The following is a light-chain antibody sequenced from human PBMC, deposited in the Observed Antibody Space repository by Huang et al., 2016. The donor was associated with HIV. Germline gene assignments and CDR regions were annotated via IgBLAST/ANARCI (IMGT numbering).Light chain of an antibody. Sequence: ENLMTQSPSTLSVSPGEIASLYCRASQSVVKNLAWYQQKPGQAPKLLIYGSSNRAAGIPARYSCSGSGTDFTLTISSLQSEDFAVYYCQQYNTSPRTFGQGTKVEV. CDR1: QSVVKN. CDR2: GSS. CDR3: QQYNTSPRT. J-gene: IGKJ1*01. V-gene: IGKV3-15*01.